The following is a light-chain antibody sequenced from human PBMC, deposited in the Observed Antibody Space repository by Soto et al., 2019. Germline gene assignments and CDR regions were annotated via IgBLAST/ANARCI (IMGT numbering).Light chain of an antibody. CDR1: QSVSSSY. J-gene: IGKJ1*01. V-gene: IGKV3-20*01. CDR2: SAS. CDR3: QQYANSRT. Sequence: EIVLTQSPVTLSLSPGERATLSCRASQSVSSSYLAWYQQKPGQAPRFLIYSASSRATGIPDRFSGSGSGTDFTLTISRLEPEDFAVYYCQQYANSRTFGQGTKVDIK.